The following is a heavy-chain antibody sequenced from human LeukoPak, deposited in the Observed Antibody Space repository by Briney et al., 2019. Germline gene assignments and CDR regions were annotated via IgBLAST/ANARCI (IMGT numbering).Heavy chain of an antibody. D-gene: IGHD4-17*01. CDR2: ISYDGSNK. V-gene: IGHV3-30*18. Sequence: GGSLRLSGAASGFTFSSYGMHWVRQAPGKGLEWVAVISYDGSNKYYADSVKGRFTISRDNSKNTLYLQMNSLRAEDTAVYYCAKYGDYGFDYWGQGTLVTVSS. J-gene: IGHJ4*02. CDR1: GFTFSSYG. CDR3: AKYGDYGFDY.